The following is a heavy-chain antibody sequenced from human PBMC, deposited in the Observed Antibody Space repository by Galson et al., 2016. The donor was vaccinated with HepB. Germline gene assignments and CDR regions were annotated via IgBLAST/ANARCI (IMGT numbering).Heavy chain of an antibody. CDR1: GGSISSYY. CDR3: AASRPRYCSGGRCFMDV. V-gene: IGHV4-59*01. Sequence: ETLSLTCTVSGGSISSYYWSWIRQPPGKGLEWIGYIYYSGSTNYNPSLKSRVTISVDTSKNQFSLKMRSVTAADTAVYYCAASRPRYCSGGRCFMDVWGQGTTVTVSS. D-gene: IGHD2-15*01. J-gene: IGHJ6*02. CDR2: IYYSGST.